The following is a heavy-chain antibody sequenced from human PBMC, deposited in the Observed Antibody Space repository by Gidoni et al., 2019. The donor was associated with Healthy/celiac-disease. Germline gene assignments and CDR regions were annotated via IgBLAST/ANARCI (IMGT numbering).Heavy chain of an antibody. J-gene: IGHJ6*02. CDR2: IIPIFGTA. Sequence: TFSTYAISWVRQAPGQGLEWMGGIIPIFGTANYAQKFQGRVTITADKSTSTAYMELSSLRSEDTAVYDCAREGGSGSGSCSRYYCYYYGMDVWGQGTTVTVSS. D-gene: IGHD3-10*01. V-gene: IGHV1-69*06. CDR3: AREGGSGSGSCSRYYCYYYGMDV. CDR1: TFSTYA.